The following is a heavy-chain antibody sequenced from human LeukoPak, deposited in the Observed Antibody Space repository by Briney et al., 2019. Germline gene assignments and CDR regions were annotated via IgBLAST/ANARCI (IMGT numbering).Heavy chain of an antibody. Sequence: GGSLRLSCAASGFTVSSNYMSWVRQAPGKGLEWVSVIYSGGSTYYADSVRGRFTISRDNSKNTLYLQMNSLRAEDTAVYYCARELVNWFDPWGQGTLVTVSS. D-gene: IGHD1-7*01. V-gene: IGHV3-66*02. CDR3: ARELVNWFDP. CDR1: GFTVSSNY. J-gene: IGHJ5*02. CDR2: IYSGGST.